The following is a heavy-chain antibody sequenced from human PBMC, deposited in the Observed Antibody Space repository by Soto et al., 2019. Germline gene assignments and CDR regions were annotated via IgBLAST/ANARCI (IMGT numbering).Heavy chain of an antibody. Sequence: GGSLRLSCSASGFTFSSYAMHWVRQAPGKGLEYVSAISSNGGSTYYADSVKGRFTISRDNSKDTLYLQMSSLRAGDTAVCYCVKGPGIVVVPAARAAVDYYYYYGMDVWGQGTTVTVSS. CDR2: ISSNGGST. J-gene: IGHJ6*02. CDR3: VKGPGIVVVPAARAAVDYYYYYGMDV. D-gene: IGHD2-2*01. V-gene: IGHV3-64D*08. CDR1: GFTFSSYA.